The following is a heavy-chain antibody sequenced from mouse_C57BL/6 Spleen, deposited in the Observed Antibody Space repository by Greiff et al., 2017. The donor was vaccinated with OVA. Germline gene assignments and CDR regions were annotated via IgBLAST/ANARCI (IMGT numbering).Heavy chain of an antibody. CDR2: ISSGSSTI. J-gene: IGHJ2*01. D-gene: IGHD2-1*01. CDR3: ARRYYGNYGVDY. Sequence: EVKLQESGGGLVKPGGSLKLSCAASGFTFSDYGMHWVRQAPEKGLEWVAYISSGSSTIYYADTVKGRFTISRDNAKNTLFLQMSSLRSEDTAMYYCARRYYGNYGVDYWGQGTTLTVSS. CDR1: GFTFSDYG. V-gene: IGHV5-17*01.